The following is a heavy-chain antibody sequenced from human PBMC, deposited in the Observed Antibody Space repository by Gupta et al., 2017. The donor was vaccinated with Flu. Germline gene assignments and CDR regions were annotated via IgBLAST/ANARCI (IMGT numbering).Heavy chain of an antibody. CDR1: GFTFKTFN. CDR3: AKPPMVYTYFYLNMDV. Sequence: EVLLLESGGGLVQPGGSLRLPCAASGFTFKTFNMVWVRQAPGKGLEWLSGISGSGFSTYYADSGKGRFTISRDNSKGTLYLEMNSLRVEETATYYCAKPPMVYTYFYLNMDVWGQGTTVTVSS. CDR2: ISGSGFST. J-gene: IGHJ6*02. V-gene: IGHV3-23*01. D-gene: IGHD2-8*01.